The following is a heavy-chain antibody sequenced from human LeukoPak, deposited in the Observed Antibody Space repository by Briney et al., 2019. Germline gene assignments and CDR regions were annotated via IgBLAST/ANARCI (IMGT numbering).Heavy chain of an antibody. CDR2: ISWNSGSI. CDR1: GFTFDDYA. D-gene: IGHD4-17*01. Sequence: GRSLRLSCAASGFTFDDYAMHWVRQAPGKGLEWVSGISWNSGSIGYADSVKGRFTISRDNAKNSLYLQMNSLRAEDMALYYCAKDIGHGRCGDYGYFDYWGQGTLVTVSS. J-gene: IGHJ4*02. V-gene: IGHV3-9*03. CDR3: AKDIGHGRCGDYGYFDY.